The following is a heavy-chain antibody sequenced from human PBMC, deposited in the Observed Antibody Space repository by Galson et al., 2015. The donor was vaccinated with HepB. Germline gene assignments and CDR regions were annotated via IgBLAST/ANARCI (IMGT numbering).Heavy chain of an antibody. D-gene: IGHD3-22*01. CDR1: GYTFSNYV. Sequence: SVKVSCKASGYTFSNYVIHWVCQAPGQRPEWMGWINAGNGDTVYSEKFQDRVTITSDTSANTAYMALNSLRSEDTAMYYCARSPLYYFDSTNYFYYYDMDVWGQGTTVTVSS. J-gene: IGHJ6*02. V-gene: IGHV1-3*01. CDR3: ARSPLYYFDSTNYFYYYDMDV. CDR2: INAGNGDT.